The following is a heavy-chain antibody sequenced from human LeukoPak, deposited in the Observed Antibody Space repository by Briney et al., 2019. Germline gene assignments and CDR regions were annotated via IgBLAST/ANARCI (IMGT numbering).Heavy chain of an antibody. D-gene: IGHD2-2*01. Sequence: SDTLSLTCTVSGGSLTNYYWSWIRQPPGKGLEWIGFKYYSGATNYNPSLKSRVTISLDASKNQFSLKLSSVTAADTAVYYCAREAVPNYMDVRGAGTTVTVSS. CDR2: KYYSGAT. CDR3: AREAVPNYMDV. CDR1: GGSLTNYY. V-gene: IGHV4-59*07. J-gene: IGHJ6*03.